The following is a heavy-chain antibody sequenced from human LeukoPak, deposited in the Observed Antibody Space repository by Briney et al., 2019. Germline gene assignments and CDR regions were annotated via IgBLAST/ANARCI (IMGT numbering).Heavy chain of an antibody. V-gene: IGHV4-39*01. CDR3: ARHPRYCSSTSCPIDY. Sequence: SETLSLTCTVSGGSISGSSYYWGWIRQPPGKGLEWIGSIYYSGSTYYNPSLKSRVTISVDTSKNQFSLKLSSVTAADTAVYYCARHPRYCSSTSCPIDYWGQGTLVTVSS. D-gene: IGHD2-2*01. J-gene: IGHJ4*02. CDR1: GGSISGSSYY. CDR2: IYYSGST.